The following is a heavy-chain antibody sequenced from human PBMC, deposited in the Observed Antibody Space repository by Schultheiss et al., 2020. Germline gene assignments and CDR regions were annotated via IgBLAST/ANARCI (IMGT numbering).Heavy chain of an antibody. CDR2: IIPIFGTA. Sequence: SVKVSCKVSGYTLTELSMHWVRQAPGQGLEWMGGIIPIFGTANYAQKFQGRVTITADESTSTAYMELSSLRSEDTAVYYCARHRRVPGRLDPWCQGTLVTVSS. V-gene: IGHV1-69*13. CDR3: ARHRRVPGRLDP. CDR1: GYTLTELS. J-gene: IGHJ5*02. D-gene: IGHD3-10*01.